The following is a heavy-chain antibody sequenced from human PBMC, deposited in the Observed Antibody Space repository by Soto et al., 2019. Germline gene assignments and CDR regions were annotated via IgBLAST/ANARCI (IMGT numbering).Heavy chain of an antibody. CDR1: GFTFSSYS. D-gene: IGHD6-19*01. J-gene: IGHJ4*02. CDR3: ARRGPVIAVADY. CDR2: ISSSSSYI. Sequence: GGSLRLSCAASGFTFSSYSMNWVRQAPGKGLEWVSSISSSSSYIYYADSVKGRFTISRDNAKNSLYLQMNSLRAEDTAVYYCARRGPVIAVADYWGQGTLVTVSS. V-gene: IGHV3-21*01.